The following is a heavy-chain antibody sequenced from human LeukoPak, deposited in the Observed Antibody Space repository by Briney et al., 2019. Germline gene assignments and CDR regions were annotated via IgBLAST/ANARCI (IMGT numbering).Heavy chain of an antibody. Sequence: SETLSLTCAVYGGSFSGYYWSWIRQPPGKGLEWIGEINHSGSTNYNPSLKSRVTISVDTSKNQFSLKLSSVTAADTAVYYCARGRSPSAFDIWGQGAMVTVSS. CDR1: GGSFSGYY. CDR3: ARGRSPSAFDI. V-gene: IGHV4-34*01. CDR2: INHSGST. J-gene: IGHJ3*02.